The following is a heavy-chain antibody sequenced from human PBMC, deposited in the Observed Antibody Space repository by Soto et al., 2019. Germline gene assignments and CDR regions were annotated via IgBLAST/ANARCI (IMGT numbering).Heavy chain of an antibody. CDR3: ARVYSSGWYDSYYYGMDV. D-gene: IGHD6-19*01. V-gene: IGHV4-4*02. J-gene: IGHJ6*02. CDR2: IYHSGST. Sequence: QVQLQESGPGLVKPSGTLSLTCAVSGGSISSSNWWSWVRQPPGKGLEWIGEIYHSGSTNYNPSLKSRVTISVDKSKNQFSLKLSSVTAADTAVYYCARVYSSGWYDSYYYGMDVWGQGTTVTVSS. CDR1: GGSISSSNW.